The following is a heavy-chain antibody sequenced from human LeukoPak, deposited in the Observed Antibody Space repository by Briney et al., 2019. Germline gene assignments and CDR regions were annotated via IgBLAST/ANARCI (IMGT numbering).Heavy chain of an antibody. CDR1: GFSFDDYT. D-gene: IGHD3-22*01. V-gene: IGHV3-43*01. Sequence: GGSLRLSCAASGFSFDDYTMHWVRQAPGKGLEWVSLISWDGGSTYYADSVKGRFTISRDNSKNSLYLQMNSLRTEDTALYYCAKDITPSSKSGYFDYWGQGTLVTVSS. J-gene: IGHJ4*02. CDR2: ISWDGGST. CDR3: AKDITPSSKSGYFDY.